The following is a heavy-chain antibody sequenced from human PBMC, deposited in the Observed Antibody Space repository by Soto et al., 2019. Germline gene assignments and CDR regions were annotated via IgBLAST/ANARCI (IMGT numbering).Heavy chain of an antibody. CDR1: GFTFSRYS. CDR2: ISYDGSNK. J-gene: IGHJ6*02. Sequence: GGTLRLTCSASGFTFSRYSMHWVRQAPVNGLEWVAVISYDGSNKYYADSVKGRFTISRDNSKNTLYLQMNRLRAEDTAVYYCARDFGPGVGYCSSTRCPLHDYGMDGWGQGTTVTVSS. D-gene: IGHD2-2*01. V-gene: IGHV3-30-3*01. CDR3: ARDFGPGVGYCSSTRCPLHDYGMDG.